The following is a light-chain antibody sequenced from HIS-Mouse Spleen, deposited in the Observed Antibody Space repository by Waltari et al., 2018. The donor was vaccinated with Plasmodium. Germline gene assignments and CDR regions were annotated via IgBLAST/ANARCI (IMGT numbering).Light chain of an antibody. V-gene: IGLV3-10*01. CDR1: ALPKKY. CDR3: YSTDSSGNHRV. Sequence: SYELTQPPSVSVSPGQTARITCSGDALPKKYAYWYQQKSGQAPVLVIHEDSKRPSGSPEVCAGPSAGKMATLTISGAQVEDEADYYCYSTDSSGNHRVFGGGTKLTVL. CDR2: EDS. J-gene: IGLJ3*02.